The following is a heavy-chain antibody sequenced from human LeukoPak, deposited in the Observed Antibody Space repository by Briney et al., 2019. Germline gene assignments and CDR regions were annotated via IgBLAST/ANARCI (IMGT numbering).Heavy chain of an antibody. J-gene: IGHJ4*02. CDR1: GFTFSSYG. D-gene: IGHD6-13*01. Sequence: GGTLRLSCAASGFTFSSYGMSWVRQAPGKGLEWVSGISGSGGSTYYADSVKGRFTISRDNSKNTLYLQMNSLRAEDTAVYYCAKYVEQPHYFDYWGQGTLVTVSS. CDR3: AKYVEQPHYFDY. CDR2: ISGSGGST. V-gene: IGHV3-23*01.